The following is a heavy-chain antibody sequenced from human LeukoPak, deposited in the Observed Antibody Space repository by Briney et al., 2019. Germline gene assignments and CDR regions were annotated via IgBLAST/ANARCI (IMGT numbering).Heavy chain of an antibody. Sequence: SETLSLTCAVSGYSISSGYYWGWIRQPPGKGLEWIGSIYYSGSTYYNPSLKSRVTISVDTSKNQFSLKLSSVTAADTAVYYCARRSGPNFDYWGQGTLVTVSS. V-gene: IGHV4-38-2*01. CDR2: IYYSGST. D-gene: IGHD2-8*02. J-gene: IGHJ4*02. CDR1: GYSISSGYY. CDR3: ARRSGPNFDY.